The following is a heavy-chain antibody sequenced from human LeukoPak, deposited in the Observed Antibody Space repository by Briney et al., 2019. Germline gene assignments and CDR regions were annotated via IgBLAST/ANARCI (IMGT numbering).Heavy chain of an antibody. CDR3: ARGGGKQQLVRASRKFDY. CDR1: GGSFSGYY. J-gene: IGHJ4*02. Sequence: PSETLSLTCAVYGGSFSGYYWSWIRQPPGKGLEWIGEINHSGSTNYNPSLKSRVTISVDTSKNQSSLKLSSVTAADTAVYYCARGGGKQQLVRASRKFDYWGQGTLVTVSS. V-gene: IGHV4-34*01. CDR2: INHSGST. D-gene: IGHD6-13*01.